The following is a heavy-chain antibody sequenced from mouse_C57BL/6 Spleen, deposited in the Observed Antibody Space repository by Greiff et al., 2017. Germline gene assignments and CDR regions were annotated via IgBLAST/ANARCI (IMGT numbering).Heavy chain of an antibody. D-gene: IGHD2-5*01. CDR2: ISDGGSYT. Sequence: EVKLMESGGGLVKPGGSLKLSCAASGFTFSSYAMSWVRQTPEKRLEWVATISDGGSYTYYPDNVKGRFTISRDNAKNNLYLQMSHLKSEDTAMYYCARDDSKGFAYWVQGTLVTVSA. J-gene: IGHJ3*01. CDR1: GFTFSSYA. CDR3: ARDDSKGFAY. V-gene: IGHV5-4*01.